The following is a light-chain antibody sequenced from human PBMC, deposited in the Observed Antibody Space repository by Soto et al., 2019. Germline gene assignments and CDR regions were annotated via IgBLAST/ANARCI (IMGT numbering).Light chain of an antibody. J-gene: IGKJ5*01. CDR1: ESIARH. CDR2: AAS. Sequence: DIQMTQSPSSLSASVGDRVTITCRASESIARHLNWYQQKPGKAPKLLIYAASSLHNGVPSRFRGGGSGTDFTLTISNLQPEDVATYYCHQTYSTLSITFGQGTRLEIK. CDR3: HQTYSTLSIT. V-gene: IGKV1-39*01.